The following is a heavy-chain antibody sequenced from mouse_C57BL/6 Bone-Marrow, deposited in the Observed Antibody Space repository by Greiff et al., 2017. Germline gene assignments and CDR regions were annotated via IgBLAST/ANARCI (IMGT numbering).Heavy chain of an antibody. CDR2: IDPSDSYT. CDR3: ARKGWLLLFAY. J-gene: IGHJ3*01. CDR1: GYTFTSNW. Sequence: QVQLQQPGAELVRPGTSVKLSCKASGYTFTSNWMHWVKQRPGQGLEWIGVIDPSDSYTNYNQKFKGKATLTVDTSSSTAYMQLSSLTTEDSAVYYCARKGWLLLFAYWGQGTLVTVSA. D-gene: IGHD2-3*01. V-gene: IGHV1-59*01.